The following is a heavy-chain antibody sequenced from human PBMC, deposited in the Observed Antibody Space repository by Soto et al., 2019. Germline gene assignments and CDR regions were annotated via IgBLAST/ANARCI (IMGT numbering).Heavy chain of an antibody. Sequence: QVQLVQSGAEVKEPGASVRVSCKASGYTFINYDISWVRQATGQGLEWMGWMNPGSGKTGYANKFQGRVTMTRDASTSTAHLKLRSMTSEESAVYYCARMASFGTLTWFYPWGQGTLVTVSS. V-gene: IGHV1-8*02. CDR1: GYTFINYD. J-gene: IGHJ5*02. CDR3: ARMASFGTLTWFYP. CDR2: MNPGSGKT. D-gene: IGHD3-16*01.